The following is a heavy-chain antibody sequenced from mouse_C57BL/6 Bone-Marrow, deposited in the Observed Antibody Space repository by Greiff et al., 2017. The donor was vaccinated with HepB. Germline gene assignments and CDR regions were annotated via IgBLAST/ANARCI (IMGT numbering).Heavy chain of an antibody. Sequence: VQLQQSGPELVKPGASVKISCKASGYAFSSSWMNWVKQRPGKGLEWIGRIYPGDGDTNYNGKFKGKATLTADKSSSTAYMQLSSLTSEDSAVYFCGGAYGYFDYWGQGTTLTVSS. CDR1: GYAFSSSW. CDR3: GGAYGYFDY. CDR2: IYPGDGDT. V-gene: IGHV1-82*01. J-gene: IGHJ2*01. D-gene: IGHD1-1*02.